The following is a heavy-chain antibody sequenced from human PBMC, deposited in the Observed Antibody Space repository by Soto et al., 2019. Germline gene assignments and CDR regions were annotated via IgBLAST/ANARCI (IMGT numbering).Heavy chain of an antibody. J-gene: IGHJ5*02. CDR1: GGSFSGYY. CDR3: GRGRSLRPTSPFRPQFGRSCFGP. V-gene: IGHV4-34*01. Sequence: SETLSLTCAVYGGSFSGYYWNWIRQPPGKGLEWIGEISQSGSANYNPSVKGRVTISVDTSKNQFSLKLSSFTAADASVYYCGRGRSLRPTSPFRPQFGRSCFGPWGPGTLVTVS. D-gene: IGHD3-10*01. CDR2: ISQSGSA.